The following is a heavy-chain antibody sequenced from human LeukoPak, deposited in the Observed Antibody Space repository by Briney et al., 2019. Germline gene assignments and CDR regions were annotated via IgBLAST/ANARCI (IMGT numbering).Heavy chain of an antibody. V-gene: IGHV1-69*05. D-gene: IGHD4-23*01. J-gene: IGHJ4*02. CDR2: IIPIFDRS. CDR3: AATVVTPAFDY. CDR1: GDTFSNYA. Sequence: SVKVSCKASGDTFSNYALNWVRQAPGQGLEWMGGIIPIFDRSNYAQKFQGRVTITTDESTSTAYMELSSLRSEDTAVYYCAATVVTPAFDYWGQGTLVTVSS.